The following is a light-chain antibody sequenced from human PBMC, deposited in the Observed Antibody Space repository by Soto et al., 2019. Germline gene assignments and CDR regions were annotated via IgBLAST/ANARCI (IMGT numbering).Light chain of an antibody. Sequence: EIVLTQSPVTLSLSPGERATLSCRASQSISSYLAWYQQKPGQAPRLLIYDASNLQRGVPSRFSGRGSGTDFTLTINSLEPEDFASYYCHQSLSSPYSFGPGTKVEIK. CDR1: QSISSY. CDR2: DAS. J-gene: IGKJ2*03. V-gene: IGKV3-11*01. CDR3: HQSLSSPYS.